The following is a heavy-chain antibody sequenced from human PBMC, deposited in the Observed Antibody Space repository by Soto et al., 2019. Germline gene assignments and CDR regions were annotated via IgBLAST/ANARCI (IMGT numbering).Heavy chain of an antibody. CDR3: GATDYYFGMDV. CDR1: GGSISSGGYS. Sequence: LSLTCAVSGGSISSGGYSWSWIRQPPGKGLEWIGYMYHSGSTYYNPSLKSRVTISIDRSKNQFSLKLSSVTAADTAVYYCGATDYYFGMDVWGQGTTVTVSS. CDR2: MYHSGST. V-gene: IGHV4-30-2*01. J-gene: IGHJ6*02.